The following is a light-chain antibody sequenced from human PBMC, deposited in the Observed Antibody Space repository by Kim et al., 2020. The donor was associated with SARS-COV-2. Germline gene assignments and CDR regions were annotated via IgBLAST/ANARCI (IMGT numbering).Light chain of an antibody. CDR1: SSNIGAGYD. CDR2: GNS. Sequence: VTISCTGSSSNIGAGYDVHWYQHLPGTAPKLLIYGNSNRPSGVPDRFSGSKSGTSASLAITGLQAEDEADYYCQSYDSSLSDSVFGGGTQLTVL. V-gene: IGLV1-40*01. CDR3: QSYDSSLSDSV. J-gene: IGLJ2*01.